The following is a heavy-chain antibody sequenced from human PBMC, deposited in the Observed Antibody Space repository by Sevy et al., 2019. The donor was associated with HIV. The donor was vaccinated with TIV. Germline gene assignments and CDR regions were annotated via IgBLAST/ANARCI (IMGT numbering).Heavy chain of an antibody. V-gene: IGHV3-9*01. J-gene: IGHJ4*02. CDR3: ARGPHHYYDSSAFFDY. CDR2: ISWNSGSI. Sequence: GGSLRLSCATSGFPFHDHAMHWVRQAPGKGLEWVSGISWNSGSIGYADSVKGRFTISRDNAKQSIYLQMNSLRADDTALYYCARGPHHYYDSSAFFDYWGQGTLVTVSS. CDR1: GFPFHDHA. D-gene: IGHD3-22*01.